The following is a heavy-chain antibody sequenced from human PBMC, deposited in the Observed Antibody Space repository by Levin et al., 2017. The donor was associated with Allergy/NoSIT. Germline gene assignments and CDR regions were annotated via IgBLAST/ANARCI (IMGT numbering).Heavy chain of an antibody. J-gene: IGHJ3*02. V-gene: IGHV3-30-3*01. CDR1: GFTFRIYT. CDR3: ARTIYCSGGSCWGGFDAFDI. Sequence: GESLKISCAASGFTFRIYTMHWVRQAPGKGLEWVAVISYDGSNKYYADSVKGRFTISRDNSKNTLYLQMNSLRAEDTAVYYCARTIYCSGGSCWGGFDAFDIWGQGTMVTVSS. D-gene: IGHD2-15*01. CDR2: ISYDGSNK.